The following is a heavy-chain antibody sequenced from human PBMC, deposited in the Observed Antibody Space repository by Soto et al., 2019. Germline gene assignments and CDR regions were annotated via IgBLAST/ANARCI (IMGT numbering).Heavy chain of an antibody. J-gene: IGHJ5*02. CDR2: ISAYNGNT. Sequence: GASVKVSCKASGYTFTSYGISWVRQAPGQGLEWMGWISAYNGNTNYAQKLQGRVTMTTDTSTSTAYMELRSLRSDDTAGYYCAKPPGGHYDILPGSSWFAPGGQGTLVPVSS. CDR3: AKPPGGHYDILPGSSWFAP. V-gene: IGHV1-18*01. D-gene: IGHD3-9*01. CDR1: GYTFTSYG.